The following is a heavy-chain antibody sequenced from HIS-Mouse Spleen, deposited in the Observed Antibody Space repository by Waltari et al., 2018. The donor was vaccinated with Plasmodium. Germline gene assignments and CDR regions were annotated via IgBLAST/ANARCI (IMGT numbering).Heavy chain of an antibody. CDR1: GGSFRGYY. CDR2: INHSGST. CDR3: ARVTSSGVYWYFDL. D-gene: IGHD3-3*01. V-gene: IGHV4-34*01. Sequence: QVQLQQWGAGLLKPSETLSLTCAVHGGSFRGYYGSWIGPPPGKGLEWIGEINHSGSTNYNPSLKSRVTISVDTSKNQFSLKLSSVTAADTAVYYCARVTSSGVYWYFDLWGRGTLVTVSS. J-gene: IGHJ2*01.